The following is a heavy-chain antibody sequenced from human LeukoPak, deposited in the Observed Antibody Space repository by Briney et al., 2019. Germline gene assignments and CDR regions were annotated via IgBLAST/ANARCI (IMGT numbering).Heavy chain of an antibody. CDR2: INHSGST. CDR1: GGSFSGYY. CDR3: ASDLLNYFDY. Sequence: PSETLSLTCAVYGGSFSGYYWSWIRQPPGKGLEWIGEINHSGSTNYNPSLKSRVTISVDTSKNQFSLKLSSVTAADTAVYYCASDLLNYFDYWGQGTLSPSPQ. J-gene: IGHJ4*02. V-gene: IGHV4-34*01.